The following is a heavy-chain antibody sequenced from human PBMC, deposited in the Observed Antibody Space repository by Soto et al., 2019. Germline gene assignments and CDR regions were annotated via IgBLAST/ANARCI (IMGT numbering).Heavy chain of an antibody. D-gene: IGHD4-17*01. J-gene: IGHJ4*02. CDR2: ISATGGGT. V-gene: IGHV3-23*01. Sequence: EVQMLASGGGLGQPGGSLRLSCAASGFKFSNYAMSWVRQAPGKGLEWVSLISATGGGTYYADSVKGRFTISRDNSKNTVYLQMNNLRVDDSATYYCAKPSAYGDFAGSFDSWGQGTLVTVSP. CDR3: AKPSAYGDFAGSFDS. CDR1: GFKFSNYA.